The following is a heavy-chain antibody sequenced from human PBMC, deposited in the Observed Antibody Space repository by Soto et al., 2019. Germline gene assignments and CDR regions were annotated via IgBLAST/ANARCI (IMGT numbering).Heavy chain of an antibody. CDR2: ISYVGSDK. Sequence: QVQLVESGGGVVQPGRSLRLSCAASGFTFSSYAMHWVRQAPGKGLEWVAVISYVGSDKYYADSVKGRFTISRDNSKNTLNLQMNSLRADDTAVYYCAKALGELSPESYDYWGQGTLITVSS. V-gene: IGHV3-30*18. J-gene: IGHJ4*02. D-gene: IGHD3-16*02. CDR1: GFTFSSYA. CDR3: AKALGELSPESYDY.